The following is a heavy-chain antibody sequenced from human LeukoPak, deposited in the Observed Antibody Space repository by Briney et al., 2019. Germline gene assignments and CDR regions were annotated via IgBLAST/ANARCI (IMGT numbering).Heavy chain of an antibody. J-gene: IGHJ3*02. CDR3: ARAPDDSSGYYYGDAFDI. CDR2: INHSGST. Sequence: TSETLSLTCAVYGGSFSGYYWSWIRQPPGKGLEWIGEINHSGSTDYNPSLKSRVTISVDTSKNQFSLKLSSVTAADTAVYYCARAPDDSSGYYYGDAFDIWGQGTMVTGSS. V-gene: IGHV4-34*01. CDR1: GGSFSGYY. D-gene: IGHD3-22*01.